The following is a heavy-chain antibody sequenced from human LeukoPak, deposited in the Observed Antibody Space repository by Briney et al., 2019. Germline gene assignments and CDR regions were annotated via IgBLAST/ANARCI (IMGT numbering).Heavy chain of an antibody. CDR2: TYSSGST. CDR1: GGSISSYY. J-gene: IGHJ5*02. Sequence: SETLSLTCTVSGGSISSYYWSWIRQPAGKGLDYIGRTYSSGSTNYNPSLKSRVTMSVDTSKNQFSLKMSSVTAADTAVYYCARLSGSTYNWFDPWGQGTLVTVSS. CDR3: ARLSGSTYNWFDP. D-gene: IGHD1-26*01. V-gene: IGHV4-4*07.